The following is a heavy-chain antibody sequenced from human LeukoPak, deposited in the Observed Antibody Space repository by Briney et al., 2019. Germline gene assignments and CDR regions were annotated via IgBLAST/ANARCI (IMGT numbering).Heavy chain of an antibody. V-gene: IGHV3-30*03. CDR1: GFTFSSYG. D-gene: IGHD4-17*01. CDR3: ARDLRWKDY. J-gene: IGHJ4*02. Sequence: GGSLRLSCAASGFTFSSYGMHWVRQAPGKGLEWVAVISYDGSNKYYADSVKGRFTISRDNAKNSLYLQMNSLRAEDTAVYYCARDLRWKDYWGQGTLVTVSS. CDR2: ISYDGSNK.